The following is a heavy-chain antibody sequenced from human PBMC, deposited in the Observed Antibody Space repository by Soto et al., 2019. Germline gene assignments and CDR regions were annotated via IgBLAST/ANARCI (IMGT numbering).Heavy chain of an antibody. J-gene: IGHJ6*03. V-gene: IGHV4-31*03. CDR1: GGSISSGGYY. Sequence: QVQLQESGPGLVKPSQTLSLTCTVSGGSISSGGYYWSWIRQHPGKGLEWIGYIYYTGSTYYNPSLKSRVPISVDTSKNQFSLQLSSVTAADPAVYYCARESRDFYYYYLDVWGKGTTVTVSS. CDR3: ARESRDFYYYYLDV. CDR2: IYYTGST.